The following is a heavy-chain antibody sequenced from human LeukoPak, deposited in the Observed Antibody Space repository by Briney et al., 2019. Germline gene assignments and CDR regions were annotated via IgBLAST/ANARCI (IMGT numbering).Heavy chain of an antibody. D-gene: IGHD6-13*01. Sequence: SETLSLTCTVSGGSISSYYWSWIRQSPGKGLEWIGYIYYSGSTNHNPSLKSRVTISVDTSKNQFSLKLSSVTAADTAVYYCARRYSSNWYFDYWGQGTLVTVSS. CDR1: GGSISSYY. CDR3: ARRYSSNWYFDY. J-gene: IGHJ4*02. CDR2: IYYSGST. V-gene: IGHV4-59*08.